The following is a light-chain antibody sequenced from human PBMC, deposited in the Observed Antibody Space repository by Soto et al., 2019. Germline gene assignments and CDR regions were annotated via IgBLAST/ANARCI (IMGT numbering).Light chain of an antibody. J-gene: IGKJ4*01. V-gene: IGKV3-20*01. CDR2: GAS. CDR1: QSVSSSF. Sequence: EXXLTQSXGTLXLSPGERATLSCXAXQSVSSSFLAWYQQKPGQAPRLLIYGASSRATGIPDRFSGSGSGTDFTLTISRLEPEDVAVYYCQQYGSSPLTFGGGTKVEIK. CDR3: QQYGSSPLT.